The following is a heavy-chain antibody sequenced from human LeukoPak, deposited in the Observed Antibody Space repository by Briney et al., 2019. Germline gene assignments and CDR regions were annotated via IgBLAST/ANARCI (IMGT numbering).Heavy chain of an antibody. J-gene: IGHJ4*02. CDR1: GFTFSNYA. Sequence: GGSLRLSCAASGFTFSNYAMSWVRQTPGKGLEWVSTISGGGITTYYADSAKGRFTISRDNSKNTMFLQMNSLRADDTAVYYCPRQSYASGWNPFDYWGQGILVTVSS. CDR3: PRQSYASGWNPFDY. CDR2: ISGGGITT. V-gene: IGHV3-23*01. D-gene: IGHD6-19*01.